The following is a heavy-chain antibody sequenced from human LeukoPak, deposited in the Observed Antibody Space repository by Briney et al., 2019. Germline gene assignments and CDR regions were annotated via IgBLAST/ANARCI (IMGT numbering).Heavy chain of an antibody. V-gene: IGHV5-51*01. CDR3: ARRYSNYAFGGYYYYYMDV. J-gene: IGHJ6*03. Sequence: GESLKISCKGSGSSFTSYWIGWVRQMPGKGLEWMGIIYPGDSDTRYSPSFQGQVTISADKSISTAYLQWSSLKASDTAMYYCARRYSNYAFGGYYYYYMDVWGKGTTVTVSS. CDR2: IYPGDSDT. D-gene: IGHD4-11*01. CDR1: GSSFTSYW.